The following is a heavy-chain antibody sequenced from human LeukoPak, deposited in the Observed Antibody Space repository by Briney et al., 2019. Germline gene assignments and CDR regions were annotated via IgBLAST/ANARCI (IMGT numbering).Heavy chain of an antibody. V-gene: IGHV3-30-3*01. CDR3: ARDRYYDFWSAYFDY. J-gene: IGHJ4*02. CDR2: ISYDGSNK. Sequence: GGSLRLSCAASGFTFSSYAMHWVRQAPGKGLEWVAVISYDGSNKYYADSVKGRFTISRDNSKDTLYLQMSSLKAEDTAVYYCARDRYYDFWSAYFDYWGQGTLVTVSS. CDR1: GFTFSSYA. D-gene: IGHD3-3*01.